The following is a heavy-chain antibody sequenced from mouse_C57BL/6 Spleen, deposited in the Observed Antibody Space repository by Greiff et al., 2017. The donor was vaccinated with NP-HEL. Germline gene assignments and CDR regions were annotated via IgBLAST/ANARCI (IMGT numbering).Heavy chain of an antibody. Sequence: QVQLQQPGAELVKPGASVKLSCKASGYTFTSYWMHWVKQRPGRGLEWIGRIDPNSGGTKYNEKFKSKATLTVDKSSSTAYMQLSSLTSEDSAVYYCARGDYYGSSYSDYYAMDYWGQGTSVTVSS. CDR1: GYTFTSYW. D-gene: IGHD1-1*01. V-gene: IGHV1-72*01. J-gene: IGHJ4*01. CDR3: ARGDYYGSSYSDYYAMDY. CDR2: IDPNSGGT.